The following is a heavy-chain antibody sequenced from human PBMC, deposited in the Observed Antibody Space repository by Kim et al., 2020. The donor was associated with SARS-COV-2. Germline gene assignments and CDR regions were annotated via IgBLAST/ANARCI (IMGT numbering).Heavy chain of an antibody. D-gene: IGHD6-13*01. Sequence: DSVKGRFTISRDNSKNTLYLQMNSLRAEDTAVYYCAKAPPSIAAAGPFDYWGQGTLVTVSS. V-gene: IGHV3-30*02. J-gene: IGHJ4*02. CDR3: AKAPPSIAAAGPFDY.